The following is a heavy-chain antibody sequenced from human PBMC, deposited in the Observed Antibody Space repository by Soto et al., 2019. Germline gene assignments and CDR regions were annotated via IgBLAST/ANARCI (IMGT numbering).Heavy chain of an antibody. Sequence: SETLSLTCTVSGGSISSYYWSWIRQPPGKGLEWIGYIYYSGSTNYNPSLKSRVTISVDTSKNQFSLKLSSVTAADTAVYYCARDYSIAARPDGFDPWGQGTLVTVSS. CDR3: ARDYSIAARPDGFDP. D-gene: IGHD6-6*01. V-gene: IGHV4-59*01. CDR1: GGSISSYY. J-gene: IGHJ5*02. CDR2: IYYSGST.